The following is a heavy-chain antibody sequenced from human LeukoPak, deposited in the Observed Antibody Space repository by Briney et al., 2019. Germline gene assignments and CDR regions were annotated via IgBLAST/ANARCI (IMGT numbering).Heavy chain of an antibody. CDR3: ARGYYDSSGSHFDY. D-gene: IGHD3-22*01. J-gene: IGHJ4*02. CDR2: IKQDGSEK. CDR1: GFTFSSYW. V-gene: IGHV3-7*01. Sequence: AGGSLRLSCAASGFTFSSYWMSWVRQAPGKGLEWVANIKQDGSEKYYVDSVKGRFTISRDNAKNSLYLQMNSLRAEDTAVYYCARGYYDSSGSHFDYWGQGTLVTVSS.